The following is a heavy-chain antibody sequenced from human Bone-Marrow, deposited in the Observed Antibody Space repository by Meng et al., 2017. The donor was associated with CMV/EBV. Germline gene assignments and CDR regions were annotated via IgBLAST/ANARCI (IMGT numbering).Heavy chain of an antibody. CDR2: IRYDGSNK. CDR3: AKGAATYYDFWSGYPGEYYFDY. V-gene: IGHV3-30*02. CDR1: GFTFSSYG. Sequence: GGSLRLSCAASGFTFSSYGMHWVRQAPGKGLEWVAFIRYDGSNKYYADSVKGRFTISRDNSKNTLYLQMNSLRAEDTAVYYCAKGAATYYDFWSGYPGEYYFDYWGQGTLVTVSS. J-gene: IGHJ4*02. D-gene: IGHD3-3*01.